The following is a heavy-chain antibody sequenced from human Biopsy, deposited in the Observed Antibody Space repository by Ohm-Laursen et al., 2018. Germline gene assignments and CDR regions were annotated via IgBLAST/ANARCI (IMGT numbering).Heavy chain of an antibody. Sequence: SVKASCKAPTGTFNSYGIIWVRQAPGHGLEWMGRIIPILRTTAYAQTFLCRVTITADSPTSTVDMELTSLTSDHTAVYYCATKLTGYFHHWGQGTLVIVSS. V-gene: IGHV1-69*11. J-gene: IGHJ1*01. D-gene: IGHD3-9*01. CDR1: TGTFNSYG. CDR3: ATKLTGYFHH. CDR2: IIPILRTT.